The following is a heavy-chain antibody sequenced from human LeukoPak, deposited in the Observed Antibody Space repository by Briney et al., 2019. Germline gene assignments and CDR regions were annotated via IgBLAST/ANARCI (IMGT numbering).Heavy chain of an antibody. V-gene: IGHV3-53*01. CDR1: GFTVSSNY. D-gene: IGHD3-22*01. J-gene: IGHJ4*02. CDR2: IYSGGST. Sequence: PGGSMRLSCAASGFTVSSNYMSWVRQAPGKGLEWVSVIYSGGSTYYADSVKGRLTISRDNSKNTLYLQMNSLRAEDTAVYYCARGGLLEGDYCDSTDEGGKYYFDYWGQGTLVTVSS. CDR3: ARGGLLEGDYCDSTDEGGKYYFDY.